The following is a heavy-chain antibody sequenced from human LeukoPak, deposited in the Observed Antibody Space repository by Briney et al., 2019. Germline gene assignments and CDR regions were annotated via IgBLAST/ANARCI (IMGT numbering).Heavy chain of an antibody. CDR2: IYYSGST. CDR1: GGSISSYY. J-gene: IGHJ4*02. D-gene: IGHD6-19*01. CDR3: ARAGIAVAGTGYDY. Sequence: PSETLSLTCTVSGGSISSYYWSWIRQPPGKGLEWIGYIYYSGSTNYNPSLKSRVTISVDTSKNQFSLKLRSVTAADTAVYYCARAGIAVAGTGYDYWGQGTLVTVSS. V-gene: IGHV4-59*01.